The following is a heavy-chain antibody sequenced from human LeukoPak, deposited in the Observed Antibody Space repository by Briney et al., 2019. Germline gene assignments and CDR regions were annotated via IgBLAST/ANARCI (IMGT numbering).Heavy chain of an antibody. V-gene: IGHV3-21*01. Sequence: GGSLRLSCAASGFTFSTYPMNWVRQAPGKGLEWVSSISGDSAYIYYADSVKGRFTISRDNAKNSLYLQMNNLRVEDTAVYYCARDYEIWGQGTLVTVSS. CDR3: ARDYEI. CDR1: GFTFSTYP. J-gene: IGHJ4*02. CDR2: ISGDSAYI. D-gene: IGHD3-16*01.